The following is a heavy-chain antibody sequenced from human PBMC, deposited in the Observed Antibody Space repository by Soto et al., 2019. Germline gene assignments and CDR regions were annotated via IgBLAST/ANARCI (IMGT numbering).Heavy chain of an antibody. CDR1: GFTVSSKY. J-gene: IGHJ6*04. CDR3: ARDDVLCDGGRCYGVPLDV. Sequence: GGSLRLSCAASGFTVSSKYMSWVRQAPGKGLEWVSLIQSGGPTYYADSVKGRFTISRDTSENTLHLQMDSLRAEDTAVYYCARDDVLCDGGRCYGVPLDVWSKGTTVTVSS. V-gene: IGHV3-66*01. D-gene: IGHD2-15*01. CDR2: IQSGGPT.